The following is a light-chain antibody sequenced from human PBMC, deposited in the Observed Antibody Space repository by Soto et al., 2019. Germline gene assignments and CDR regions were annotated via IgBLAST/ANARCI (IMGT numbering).Light chain of an antibody. Sequence: EIVMTQSPGTLSVSPGERATLSCRASQTVSTNLAWYQQKPGQAPRLLIYGASTRATGIPARFSGSGSGTEFTLTIRSLQSEDFAVYYCQHYNNWPPITFGQGTRLEIK. V-gene: IGKV3D-15*01. J-gene: IGKJ5*01. CDR3: QHYNNWPPIT. CDR1: QTVSTN. CDR2: GAS.